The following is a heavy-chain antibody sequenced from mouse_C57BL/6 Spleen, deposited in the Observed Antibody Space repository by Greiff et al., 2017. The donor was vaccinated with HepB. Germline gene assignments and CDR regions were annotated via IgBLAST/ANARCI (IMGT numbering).Heavy chain of an antibody. CDR3: ATDYYGSSSVYFDY. J-gene: IGHJ2*01. Sequence: QVQLQQPGAELVKPGASVKMSCKASGYTFTSYWITWVKQRPGQGLEWIGDIYPGSGSTNYNEKFKSKATLTVDTSSSTAYMQLSSLTSEDSAVYYCATDYYGSSSVYFDYWGQGTTLTVSS. D-gene: IGHD1-1*01. V-gene: IGHV1-55*01. CDR1: GYTFTSYW. CDR2: IYPGSGST.